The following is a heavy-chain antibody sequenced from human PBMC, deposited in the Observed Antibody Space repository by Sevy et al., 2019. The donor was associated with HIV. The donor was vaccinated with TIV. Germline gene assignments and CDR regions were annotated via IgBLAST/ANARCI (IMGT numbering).Heavy chain of an antibody. V-gene: IGHV3-23*01. CDR3: ANGQYQLPNTLFRVKYGMDV. CDR2: ISGSGGST. Sequence: GGCLRLSCAASGFTFSSYAMSWVRQAPGKGLEWVSAISGSGGSTYYADSVKGRFTISRGNSKNTLYLLMNSLRAEDTAVCYCANGQYQLPNTLFRVKYGMDVWGQGTPVTVSS. D-gene: IGHD2-2*01. CDR1: GFTFSSYA. J-gene: IGHJ6*02.